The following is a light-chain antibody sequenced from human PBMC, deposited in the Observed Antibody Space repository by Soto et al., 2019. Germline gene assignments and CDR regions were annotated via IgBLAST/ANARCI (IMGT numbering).Light chain of an antibody. J-gene: IGKJ5*01. CDR1: QSVSSSY. CDR2: GAS. V-gene: IGKV3-20*01. Sequence: EIVLTQSPGTLSLSPGERATLSCRASQSVSSSYLAWYQQKPGQAPRLLIYGASSRATGIPDRFSGSGSGTDFTLTISRLEPEDFAVYYCQQYGSSLSITXGQGTRLEIK. CDR3: QQYGSSLSIT.